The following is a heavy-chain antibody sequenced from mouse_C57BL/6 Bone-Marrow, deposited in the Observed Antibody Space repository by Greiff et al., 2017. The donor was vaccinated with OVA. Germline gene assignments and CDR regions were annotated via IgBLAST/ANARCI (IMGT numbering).Heavy chain of an antibody. V-gene: IGHV1-78*01. D-gene: IGHD2-2*01. CDR3: ARRLLWFPWFAY. CDR1: GYTFTDHT. CDR2: IYPRDGST. Sequence: VKLMESDAELVKPGASVKISCKVSGYTFTDHTIHWMKQRPEQGLEWIGYIYPRDGSTKYHEQFKGKATLTADKSSSTAYMQLNSLTSEDSAVYFCARRLLWFPWFAYWGQGTLVTVSA. J-gene: IGHJ3*01.